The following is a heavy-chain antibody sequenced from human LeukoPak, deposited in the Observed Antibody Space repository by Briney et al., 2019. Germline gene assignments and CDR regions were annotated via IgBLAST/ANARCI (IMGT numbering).Heavy chain of an antibody. CDR1: GFTFSSYA. J-gene: IGHJ5*02. D-gene: IGHD6-13*01. V-gene: IGHV3-23*01. Sequence: PGGSLRLSCAASGFTFSSYAMSWVRQAPGKGLEWVSAISGSGGSTYYADSVRGRFTISRENSRNTLYLQMNSLRAEDTATYYCARGGIGEAGSTDAWGQGTLVTVSP. CDR3: ARGGIGEAGSTDA. CDR2: ISGSGGST.